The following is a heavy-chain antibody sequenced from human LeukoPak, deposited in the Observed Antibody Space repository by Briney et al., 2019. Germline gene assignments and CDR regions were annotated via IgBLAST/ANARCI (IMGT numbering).Heavy chain of an antibody. CDR3: ARARGMITFGGVIVQYHFDY. J-gene: IGHJ4*02. Sequence: SETLSLTCAVYGGSFSGYYWSWIRQPPGKGLEWIGEINHSGSTNYNPSLKSRVTISVDTSENQFSLKLSSVTAADTAVYYCARARGMITFGGVIVQYHFDYWGQGTLVTVSS. CDR1: GGSFSGYY. D-gene: IGHD3-16*02. CDR2: INHSGST. V-gene: IGHV4-34*01.